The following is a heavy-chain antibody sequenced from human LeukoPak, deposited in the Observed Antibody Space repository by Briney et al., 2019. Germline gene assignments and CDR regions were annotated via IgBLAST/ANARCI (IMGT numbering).Heavy chain of an antibody. D-gene: IGHD1-26*01. CDR1: GYTFTGYY. V-gene: IGHV1-2*04. Sequence: GASVKVSCKASGYTFTGYYMHWVRQAPGQGLEWMGWINPNSGGTNYAQKFQGWVTMTRETSISTAYMELSRLRSDDTAVYYCARANSGSYYGYWGQGTLVTVSS. J-gene: IGHJ4*02. CDR3: ARANSGSYYGY. CDR2: INPNSGGT.